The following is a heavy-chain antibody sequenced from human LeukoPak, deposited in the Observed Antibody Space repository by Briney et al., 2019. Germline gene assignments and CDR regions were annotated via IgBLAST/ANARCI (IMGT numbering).Heavy chain of an antibody. CDR1: GGSISSYY. CDR3: ARHQQQLGDFDY. CDR2: IYYSGST. Sequence: SETLSLTCTVSGGSISSYYWSWIRQPPGKGLEWIGYIYYSGSTNCNPSLKSRVTISVDTSKNQFSLKLSSVTAADTAVYYCARHQQQLGDFDYWGQGTLVTVSS. J-gene: IGHJ4*02. D-gene: IGHD6-13*01. V-gene: IGHV4-59*08.